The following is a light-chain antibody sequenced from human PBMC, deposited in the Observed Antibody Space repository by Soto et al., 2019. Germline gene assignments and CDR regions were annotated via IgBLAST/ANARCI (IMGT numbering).Light chain of an antibody. CDR2: AAS. J-gene: IGKJ4*01. CDR3: QQSDSLPLT. V-gene: IGKV1-33*01. Sequence: DIQMTQSPSSLSASVGDRVTITCRASQSISFYLNWYQQKPGNAPKVLIYAASNLQTGVPSRFSGSGSGTEYTFAISSLQPEDVATYFCQQSDSLPLTFGGGTKVQIK. CDR1: QSISFY.